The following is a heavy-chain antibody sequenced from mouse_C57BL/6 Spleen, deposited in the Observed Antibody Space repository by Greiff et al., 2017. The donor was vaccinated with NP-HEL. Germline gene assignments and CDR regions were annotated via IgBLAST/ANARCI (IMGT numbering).Heavy chain of an antibody. CDR1: GFNIKDDY. J-gene: IGHJ3*01. CDR3: TFTTVVERTWFAY. Sequence: VQLKQSGAELVRPGASVKLSCTASGFNIKDDYMHWVKQRPEQGLEWIGWIDPENGDTEYASKFQGKATITADTSSNTAYLQLSSLTSEDTAVYYCTFTTVVERTWFAYWGQGTLVTVSA. CDR2: IDPENGDT. D-gene: IGHD1-1*01. V-gene: IGHV14-4*01.